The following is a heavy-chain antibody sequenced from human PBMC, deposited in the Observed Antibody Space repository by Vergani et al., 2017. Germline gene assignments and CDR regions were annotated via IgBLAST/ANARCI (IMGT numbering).Heavy chain of an antibody. Sequence: QVQLQESGPGLVKPSQTLSLSCNVSGDSISSGGYFWSWIRQLPGKGLEWIGDIYYSGNTHYNPSLKSRITISVDTPENRFSLQLSSVTPADTAVYYCARASIIVESVAAGDYFDSWGQGTLVTVSS. CDR2: IYYSGNT. V-gene: IGHV4-31*03. D-gene: IGHD2-2*01. CDR1: GDSISSGGYF. CDR3: ARASIIVESVAAGDYFDS. J-gene: IGHJ4*02.